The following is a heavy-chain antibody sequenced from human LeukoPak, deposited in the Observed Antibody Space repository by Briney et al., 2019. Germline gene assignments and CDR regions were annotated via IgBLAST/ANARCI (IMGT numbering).Heavy chain of an antibody. CDR1: GGSINSGGYS. CDR3: ARYDGGSGPFDY. V-gene: IGHV3-53*01. D-gene: IGHD3-10*01. CDR2: LYSGGNT. Sequence: ETLSLTCAVSGGSINSGGYSWSWIRQPPGKGLERVSVLYSGGNTYYADSVKGRFTISRDNSKNTLYLQMNSLRAEDTAVYYCARYDGGSGPFDYWGQGTLVTVSS. J-gene: IGHJ4*02.